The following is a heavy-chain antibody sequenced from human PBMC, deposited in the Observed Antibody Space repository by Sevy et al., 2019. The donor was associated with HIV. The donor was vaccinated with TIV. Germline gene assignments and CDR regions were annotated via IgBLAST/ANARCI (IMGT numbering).Heavy chain of an antibody. CDR1: GFTFSSYA. J-gene: IGHJ6*02. D-gene: IGHD3-22*01. V-gene: IGHV3-30*04. Sequence: GGSLRLSCAASGFTFSSYAMHWVRQAPGKGLEWVAVISYDGSNKYYADSVKGRFTISRDNSRNTLCRQMNSLRAEDMDVYYCASAEYYYDCSGYYRRLWNYYYYYGMDVWGQGTTVTVSS. CDR3: ASAEYYYDCSGYYRRLWNYYYYYGMDV. CDR2: ISYDGSNK.